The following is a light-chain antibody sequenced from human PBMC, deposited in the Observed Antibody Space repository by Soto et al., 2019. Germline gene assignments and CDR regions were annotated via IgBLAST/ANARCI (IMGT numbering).Light chain of an antibody. J-gene: IGKJ1*01. Sequence: EVVLTQSPGTLSLSPGERATLSCRPSQTISGSYLAWYQQKPGQAPRLLIYATSRRATGIPDRFSGSGSETDFTLTISRLEPEDFAVYYCQHYSMSPWTFDQGTKVEIK. CDR2: ATS. CDR3: QHYSMSPWT. CDR1: QTISGSY. V-gene: IGKV3-20*01.